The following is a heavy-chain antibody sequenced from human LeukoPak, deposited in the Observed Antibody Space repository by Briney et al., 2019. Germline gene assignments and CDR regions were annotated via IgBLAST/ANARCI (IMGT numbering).Heavy chain of an antibody. V-gene: IGHV1-18*01. CDR1: GYTFTNHA. CDR2: VSAYNGNT. Sequence: GASVKVSCKASGYTFTNHAIHWVRRAPGQGLEWMGRVSAYNGNTKYPQKFQGRVTMTTDTSASTAYMELMSLRYDDSAVYYCARGVSVTTPYLDSWGQGTLVTVSS. D-gene: IGHD4-17*01. CDR3: ARGVSVTTPYLDS. J-gene: IGHJ4*02.